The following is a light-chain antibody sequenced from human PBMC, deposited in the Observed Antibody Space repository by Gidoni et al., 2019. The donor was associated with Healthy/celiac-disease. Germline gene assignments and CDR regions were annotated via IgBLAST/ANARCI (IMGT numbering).Light chain of an antibody. CDR1: QSVSSSY. CDR2: GAS. V-gene: IGKV3-20*01. J-gene: IGKJ2*01. Sequence: ESVLPQSPGTLSFSPGERATLSCRASQSVSSSYLAWYQQKPGQAPRLLIYGASSRATGIPDRFSGSGSGTDFTLTISRLEPEDFAVYYCQQYGSSPRTFGQGTKLEIK. CDR3: QQYGSSPRT.